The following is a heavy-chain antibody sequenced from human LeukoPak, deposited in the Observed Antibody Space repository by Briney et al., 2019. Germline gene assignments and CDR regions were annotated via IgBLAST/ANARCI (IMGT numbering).Heavy chain of an antibody. J-gene: IGHJ4*02. D-gene: IGHD5-12*01. V-gene: IGHV3-30*18. CDR3: AEDPGFDIVASYFDY. Sequence: GRSLRLSCAASGFTFSSYGMHWVRQAPGKGLEWVAVISYDGSNKYYADSVKGRFTISRDNSKNTLYLQMNSLRAEDTAVYYCAEDPGFDIVASYFDYWGQGTLVTVSS. CDR2: ISYDGSNK. CDR1: GFTFSSYG.